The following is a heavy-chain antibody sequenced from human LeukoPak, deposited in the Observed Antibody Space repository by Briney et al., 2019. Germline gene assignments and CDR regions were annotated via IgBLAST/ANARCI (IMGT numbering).Heavy chain of an antibody. V-gene: IGHV4-59*01. Sequence: RQXXXXGXXWXGYIYYSXSTNYNPSLKSRVTISVDTSKNQFSLKLSSVTAADTAVYYCARVIKDYDYVWGSYAWFDPWGQGTLVTVSS. D-gene: IGHD3-16*01. CDR2: IYYSXST. CDR3: ARVIKDYDYVWGSYAWFDP. J-gene: IGHJ5*02.